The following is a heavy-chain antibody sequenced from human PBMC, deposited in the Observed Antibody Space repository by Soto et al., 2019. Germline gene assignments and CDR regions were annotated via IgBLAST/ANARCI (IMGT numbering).Heavy chain of an antibody. V-gene: IGHV3-30-3*01. CDR2: ISYDGSNK. J-gene: IGHJ4*02. Sequence: PVGSLRLSCASSGCTFSSYAMHCVRHAPGKGLEWVAVISYDGSNKYYADSVKGRFTISRDNSKNTLYLQMNSLRAEDTAVYYCARAIRYLDGSGFDYWGQGTLVTGS. D-gene: IGHD3-9*01. CDR1: GCTFSSYA. CDR3: ARAIRYLDGSGFDY.